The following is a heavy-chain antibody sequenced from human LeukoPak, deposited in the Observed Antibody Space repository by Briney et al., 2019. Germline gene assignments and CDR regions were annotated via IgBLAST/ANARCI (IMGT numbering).Heavy chain of an antibody. D-gene: IGHD3-9*01. CDR2: ISYDGCNK. V-gene: IGHV3-30-3*01. Sequence: PGGSLRLSCAASGFTFSSYAMHWVRQAPGKGLEWVAVISYDGCNKYYADSVKGRFTISRDNSKNTLYLQTNSLRAEDTAVYYCASWFNAEFDYWGQGTLVTVSS. CDR1: GFTFSSYA. J-gene: IGHJ4*02. CDR3: ASWFNAEFDY.